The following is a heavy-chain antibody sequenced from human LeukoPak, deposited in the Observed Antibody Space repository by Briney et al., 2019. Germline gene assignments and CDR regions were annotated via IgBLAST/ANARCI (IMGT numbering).Heavy chain of an antibody. V-gene: IGHV3-11*01. CDR1: GFTFSDYY. Sequence: GGPLRLSCAASGFTFSDYYMSWIRQAPGKGLEWVSYISSSGSTIYYADSVKGRFTISRDNAKNSLYLQMNSLRAEDTAVYYCARDKRSSGWYDRGEWYFDYWGQGTLVTVSS. CDR3: ARDKRSSGWYDRGEWYFDY. CDR2: ISSSGSTI. D-gene: IGHD6-19*01. J-gene: IGHJ4*02.